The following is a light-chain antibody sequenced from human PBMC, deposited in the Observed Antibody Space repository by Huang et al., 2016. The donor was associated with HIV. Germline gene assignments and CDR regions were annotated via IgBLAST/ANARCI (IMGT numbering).Light chain of an antibody. CDR3: QQRISWPPSYT. CDR1: QIVSSY. Sequence: EIVLTQSPATLSLSPGDRATLSCRARQIVSSYFAWYQQKPGQAPRLLIYATSNRATGVPARFSGSGSGTDFTLTISRLEPEDFANYYCQQRISWPPSYTFGQGTKVEI. V-gene: IGKV3-11*01. CDR2: ATS. J-gene: IGKJ2*01.